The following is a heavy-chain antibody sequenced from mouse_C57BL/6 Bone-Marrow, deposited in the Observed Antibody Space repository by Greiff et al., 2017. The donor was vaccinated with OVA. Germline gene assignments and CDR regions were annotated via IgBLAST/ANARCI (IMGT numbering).Heavy chain of an antibody. J-gene: IGHJ2*01. CDR3: TRWAFYCSPYYFDY. Sequence: VQLQQSGTVLARPGASVKMSCKTSGYTFTSYWLHWVTQRPGQGLEWIGAIYPGNSDTSYNQKFKCKAKLTAVTSARTAYMELSSQTNEDSAVYYCTRWAFYCSPYYFDYWGQGTTLTVSS. CDR1: GYTFTSYW. CDR2: IYPGNSDT. D-gene: IGHD2-12*01. V-gene: IGHV1-5*01.